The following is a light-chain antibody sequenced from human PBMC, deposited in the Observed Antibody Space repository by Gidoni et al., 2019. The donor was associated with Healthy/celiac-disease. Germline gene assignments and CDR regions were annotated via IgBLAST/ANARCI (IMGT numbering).Light chain of an antibody. CDR3: QQLNSYPPMNT. J-gene: IGKJ2*01. CDR2: AAS. CDR1: QGSSSY. V-gene: IGKV1-9*01. Sequence: IQLTQAPSSLSASVGDRGTITCRASQGSSSYLAWYQQKPGKAPKLLIYAASTLQSGVPSRFSGSGSGTDFTLTISSLQPEDFATSYCQQLNSYPPMNTFXQXTKLEIK.